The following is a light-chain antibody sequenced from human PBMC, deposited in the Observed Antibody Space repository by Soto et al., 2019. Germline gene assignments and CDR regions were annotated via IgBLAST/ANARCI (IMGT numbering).Light chain of an antibody. CDR1: SSDVGAYNR. V-gene: IGLV2-18*01. CDR3: SLYTSSSTVA. J-gene: IGLJ7*01. CDR2: EVS. Sequence: QSALTQPPSVSGSPGQSVTIPCTATSSDVGAYNRVSWYQQPPGTPPKLMIYEVSNRPSGVPDRFSGSKSGNTASLTISGLQAEDEADYYCSLYTSSSTVAFGGGTQLTVL.